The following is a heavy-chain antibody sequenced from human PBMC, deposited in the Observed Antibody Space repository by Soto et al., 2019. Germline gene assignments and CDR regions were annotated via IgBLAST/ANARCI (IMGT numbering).Heavy chain of an antibody. V-gene: IGHV6-1*01. D-gene: IGHD5-12*01. CDR3: ARDLIEVEMATITDNWFDP. CDR1: GDSVSSNSAA. J-gene: IGHJ5*02. CDR2: TYYRSKWYN. Sequence: QVPLQQSGPGLVKPSQTLSLTCAISGDSVSSNSAAWNWIRQSPSRGLEWLGRTYYRSKWYNDYAVSVKSRITINPDTSKNQFSLQLNSVTPEDTAVYYCARDLIEVEMATITDNWFDPWGQGTLVTVSS.